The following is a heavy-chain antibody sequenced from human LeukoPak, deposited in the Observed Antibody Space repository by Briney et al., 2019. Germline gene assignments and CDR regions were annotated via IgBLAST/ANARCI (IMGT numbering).Heavy chain of an antibody. J-gene: IGHJ4*02. D-gene: IGHD2-15*01. V-gene: IGHV1-18*01. CDR2: ISAYNGNT. Sequence: ASVKVSCKASGYTFTSYGISWVRQAPGQGLEWMGWISAYNGNTNYAQKLQGRVTMTTDTSTSKAYMELRSLRSDDTAVHFCERERGLYLYYFDYWGQGTLVTVSS. CDR3: ERERGLYLYYFDY. CDR1: GYTFTSYG.